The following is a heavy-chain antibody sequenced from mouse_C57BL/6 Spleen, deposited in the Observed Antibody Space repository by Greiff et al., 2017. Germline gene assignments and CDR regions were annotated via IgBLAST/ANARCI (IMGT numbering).Heavy chain of an antibody. CDR2: ISSGSSTI. Sequence: DVQLVESGGGLVKPGGSLKLSCAASGFTFSDYGMHWVRQAPEKGLEWVAYISSGSSTIYYADTVKGRFTISRDNAKNTLFLQMTSLRSEDTAMYYCARPPLLFYAMDYWGQGTSVTVSS. CDR3: ARPPLLFYAMDY. CDR1: GFTFSDYG. D-gene: IGHD2-10*01. V-gene: IGHV5-17*01. J-gene: IGHJ4*01.